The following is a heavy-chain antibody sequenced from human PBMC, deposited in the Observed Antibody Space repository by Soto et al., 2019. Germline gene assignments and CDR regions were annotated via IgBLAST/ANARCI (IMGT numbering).Heavy chain of an antibody. J-gene: IGHJ1*01. CDR2: TYYRSKWYN. CDR3: ARSSGYYGVDFQH. Sequence: PSQTHGLTGVIPGDSVSSNSSAWNWIRQSPSRGLEWLGRTYYRSKWYNDYAVSVKSRITINPDTSKNQFSLQLNSVTHEDTAVYYCARSSGYYGVDFQHWGQGTLVTVSS. CDR1: GDSVSSNSSA. D-gene: IGHD3-22*01. V-gene: IGHV6-1*01.